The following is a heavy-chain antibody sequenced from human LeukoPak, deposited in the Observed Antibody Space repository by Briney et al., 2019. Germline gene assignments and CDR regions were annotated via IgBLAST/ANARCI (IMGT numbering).Heavy chain of an antibody. V-gene: IGHV4-59*01. CDR1: GGSISSYY. J-gene: IGHJ4*02. CDR3: AKDPRRMARLITFGGGRPYYFDY. D-gene: IGHD3-16*01. Sequence: SETLSLTCTVSGGSISSYYWSWIRQPPGKGLEWIGHIYYSGSTNYNPSLKSRVTISVDTSKNQFSLKLSSVTAADTAVYYCAKDPRRMARLITFGGGRPYYFDYWGQGTLVTVSS. CDR2: IYYSGST.